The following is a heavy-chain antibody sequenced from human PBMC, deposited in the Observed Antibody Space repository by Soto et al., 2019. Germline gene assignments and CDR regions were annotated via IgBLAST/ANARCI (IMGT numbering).Heavy chain of an antibody. CDR2: IWYDGSNK. V-gene: IGHV3-33*01. CDR1: GFTFSSYG. CDR3: ARDDPFEAGAPMDV. D-gene: IGHD3-9*01. Sequence: QVQLVESGGGMVQPGRSLRLSCAASGFTFSSYGMHWVRQAPGKGLEWVAVIWYDGSNKYYADSVKGRFTISRDNSKNTLYLQMNSLRAEDTAVYYCARDDPFEAGAPMDVWGQGTTVTVSS. J-gene: IGHJ6*02.